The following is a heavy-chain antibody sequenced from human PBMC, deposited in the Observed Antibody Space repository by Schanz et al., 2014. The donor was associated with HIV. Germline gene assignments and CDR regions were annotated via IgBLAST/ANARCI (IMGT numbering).Heavy chain of an antibody. J-gene: IGHJ4*02. V-gene: IGHV3-48*04. CDR1: RFTFSSYA. CDR3: AREWATVTTLGD. D-gene: IGHD4-17*01. CDR2: ISSSGSTI. Sequence: VQVVESGGGVVQPGRSLRLSCAASRFTFSSYAMSWVRQAPGKGLEWVSYISSSGSTIHYADSVKGRFTISRDNAKNSLYLQMNSLRAEDTAVYYCAREWATVTTLGDWGQGTLVTVSS.